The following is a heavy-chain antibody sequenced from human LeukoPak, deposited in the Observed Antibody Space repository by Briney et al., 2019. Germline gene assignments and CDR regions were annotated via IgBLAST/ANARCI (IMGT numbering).Heavy chain of an antibody. D-gene: IGHD1/OR15-1a*01. CDR3: AGYQTGTMFVV. J-gene: IGHJ4*02. Sequence: SETLSLTCAVYGESFSGYYWSWIRQPPGKGLEWIGEINHGGSTNYNPSLKSRITMSLDTSENHLSLQLYSVTAADTAIYYCAGYQTGTMFVVWGQGTLVTISS. CDR1: GESFSGYY. V-gene: IGHV4-34*10. CDR2: INHGGST.